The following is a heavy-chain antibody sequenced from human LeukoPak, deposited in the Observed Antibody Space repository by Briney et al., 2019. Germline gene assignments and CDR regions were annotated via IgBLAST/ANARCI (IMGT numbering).Heavy chain of an antibody. CDR3: AKWKYSNSGIDDY. V-gene: IGHV3-7*03. CDR2: IKQDGSEK. D-gene: IGHD6-6*01. J-gene: IGHJ4*02. CDR1: GFTFSSYW. Sequence: PGGSLRLSCAASGFTFSSYWMSWVRRAPGKGLEWVANIKQDGSEKYYVDSVKGRFTISRDNAKNSLYLQMNSLRAEDTAVYYCAKWKYSNSGIDDYWGQGTLVTVSS.